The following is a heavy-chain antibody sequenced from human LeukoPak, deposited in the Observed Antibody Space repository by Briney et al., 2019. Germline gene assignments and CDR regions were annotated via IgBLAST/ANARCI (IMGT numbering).Heavy chain of an antibody. J-gene: IGHJ4*02. V-gene: IGHV4-4*02. CDR3: ARVGGGNRFDY. CDR2: IYHSGST. CDR1: GGSITSSDW. D-gene: IGHD2-15*01. Sequence: SETLSLTCAVSGGSITSSDWWSWVRQPPGKGLEWIGEIYHSGSTNYNPSLKGRVTISVDKSKNQFSLKLSSVTAADTAVYYCARVGGGNRFDYWGQGTLVAVSS.